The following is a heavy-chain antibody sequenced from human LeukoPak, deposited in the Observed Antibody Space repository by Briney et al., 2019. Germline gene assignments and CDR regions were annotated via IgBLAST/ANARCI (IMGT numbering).Heavy chain of an antibody. V-gene: IGHV3-74*01. CDR3: ARDGEQLVRNYYHYMDV. Sequence: GGSLRLSCAASGFTFSSYWTHWVRQVPGKGLVWVSRINIDGSNTRYADSVKGRFTISRDNAKNTLYLQMNSLRAEDTAVYFCARDGEQLVRNYYHYMDVWGKGTTVTVSS. CDR1: GFTFSSYW. J-gene: IGHJ6*03. CDR2: INIDGSNT. D-gene: IGHD6-6*01.